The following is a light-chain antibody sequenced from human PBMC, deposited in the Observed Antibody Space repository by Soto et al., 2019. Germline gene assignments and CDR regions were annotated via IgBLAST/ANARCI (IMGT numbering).Light chain of an antibody. J-gene: IGKJ1*01. V-gene: IGKV1-39*01. Sequence: DIQMTQSPSSLSASVGDRVTITCRTSQSVSGYLNWYQQEPGKAPKLLIYAASSLQSGVPSRFSGSGSGTDFSLTISSLQPEDFATYYCQHYNSYSEAFGQGTKVDIK. CDR2: AAS. CDR3: QHYNSYSEA. CDR1: QSVSGY.